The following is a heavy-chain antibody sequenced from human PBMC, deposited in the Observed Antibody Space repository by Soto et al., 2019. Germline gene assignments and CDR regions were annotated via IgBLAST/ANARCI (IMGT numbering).Heavy chain of an antibody. CDR2: LYNTGST. V-gene: IGHV4-59*01. J-gene: IGHJ6*02. Sequence: QVRLQESGPGLVKPSETLSLTCTVSGASISRYYWSWIRQSPGKGLEWIGYLYNTGSTIYKPSLTSPSTMSVDTAKKQCSLKMNSVTAADTAVYYCARDLWGYCGVDCYPLNVSRQVTTVTVSS. CDR3: ARDLWGYCGVDCYPLNV. CDR1: GASISRYY. D-gene: IGHD2-21*02.